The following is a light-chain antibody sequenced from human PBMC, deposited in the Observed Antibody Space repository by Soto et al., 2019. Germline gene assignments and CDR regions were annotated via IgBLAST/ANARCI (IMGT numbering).Light chain of an antibody. CDR2: GNI. J-gene: IGLJ3*02. CDR1: SSNIGAGYD. CDR3: GSFTTSRIWV. Sequence: QSVLTQPPSVSGAPGQRVTISCTGSSSNIGAGYDVHWYQQRPGTAPKLLIFGNINRPSGVPDRFSGSKSGTSASLAITGLQAEDEAEYFCGSFTTSRIWVFGGGTKVTVL. V-gene: IGLV1-40*01.